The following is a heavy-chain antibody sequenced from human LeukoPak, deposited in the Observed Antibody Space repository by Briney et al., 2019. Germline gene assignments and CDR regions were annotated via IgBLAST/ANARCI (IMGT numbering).Heavy chain of an antibody. D-gene: IGHD1-26*01. CDR2: IYYSGST. CDR1: GGSISSSSYY. J-gene: IGHJ3*02. Sequence: SETLSLTCTVSGGSISSSSYYWGWIRQPPGKGLEWIGSIYYSGSTYYNPSLKSRVTISVDTSKNQFSLKLSSVTAADTAVYYCARHRWELHHAFDIWGHGTMVTVSS. V-gene: IGHV4-39*01. CDR3: ARHRWELHHAFDI.